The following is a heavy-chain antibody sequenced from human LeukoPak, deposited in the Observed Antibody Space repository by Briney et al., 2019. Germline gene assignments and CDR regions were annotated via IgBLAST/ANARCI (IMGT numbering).Heavy chain of an antibody. CDR1: GGSIRSYY. V-gene: IGHV4-59*01. Sequence: PSETLSLTCTVSGGSIRSYYWSWIRQTPGKGLEWIGYIDYSGSTNYNPSLKRRVTISVDTSKNQFSLKLTSVTAADTAVYYCARFRGRDGYNFDFWGQGTLVTVSS. D-gene: IGHD5-24*01. J-gene: IGHJ4*02. CDR3: ARFRGRDGYNFDF. CDR2: IDYSGST.